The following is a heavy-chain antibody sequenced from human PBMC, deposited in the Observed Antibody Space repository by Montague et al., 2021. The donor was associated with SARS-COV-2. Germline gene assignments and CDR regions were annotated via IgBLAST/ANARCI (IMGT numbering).Heavy chain of an antibody. CDR1: TDSFSGYY. J-gene: IGHJ5*02. CDR2: ITHSGST. Sequence: SETLSLTCAVYTDSFSGYYWSWIRQSPGKGLEWIGEITHSGSTNHNPSLQSRVTISVDKSKKQVSLKLRSLTAADTAVYYCARGADYDFWSGFLGYKWLGPWGQGTPVIVSS. D-gene: IGHD3-3*01. V-gene: IGHV4-34*01. CDR3: ARGADYDFWSGFLGYKWLGP.